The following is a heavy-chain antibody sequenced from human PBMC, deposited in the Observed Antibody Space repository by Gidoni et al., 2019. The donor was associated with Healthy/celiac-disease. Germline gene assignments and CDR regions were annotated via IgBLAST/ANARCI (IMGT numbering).Heavy chain of an antibody. CDR2: RSYDGSNK. J-gene: IGHJ4*02. D-gene: IGHD5-18*01. V-gene: IGHV3-30*04. CDR1: GFTFSSYA. Sequence: QVQLVESGGGVVQPGRSLRLSCAASGFTFSSYAMHWVRQAPGKGLEGGAVRSYDGSNKYYADSVKGRFTISRDNSKNTLYLQMNSLRAEDTAVYYCARDLGAMADKYYFDYWGQGTLVTVSS. CDR3: ARDLGAMADKYYFDY.